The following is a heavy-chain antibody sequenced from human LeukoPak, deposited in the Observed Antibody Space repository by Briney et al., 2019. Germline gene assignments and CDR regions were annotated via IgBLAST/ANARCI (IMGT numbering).Heavy chain of an antibody. Sequence: GEPLEISFKGSGYRFTSYWIGWGRPMPGKGLGWMGIIYPGDSDTRYSPSFQGQVTISADKSISTAYLQWSSLKASDTAMYYCARYVWGSYRYFDYWGQGTLVTVSS. CDR3: ARYVWGSYRYFDY. J-gene: IGHJ4*02. D-gene: IGHD3-16*02. V-gene: IGHV5-51*01. CDR2: IYPGDSDT. CDR1: GYRFTSYW.